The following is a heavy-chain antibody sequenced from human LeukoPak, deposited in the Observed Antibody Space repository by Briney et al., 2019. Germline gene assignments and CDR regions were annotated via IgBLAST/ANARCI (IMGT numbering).Heavy chain of an antibody. V-gene: IGHV1-8*01. CDR1: GYTFTSYD. Sequence: GASVKVSCKASGYTFTSYDINWVRQATGQGLAWMGWMNPNSGNTGYAQKFQGRVTMTRNTSISTAYMELSSLRSEDTAVYYCARTAYGGYRRPIDYWGQRTLVTVSS. J-gene: IGHJ4*02. CDR3: ARTAYGGYRRPIDY. D-gene: IGHD5-12*01. CDR2: MNPNSGNT.